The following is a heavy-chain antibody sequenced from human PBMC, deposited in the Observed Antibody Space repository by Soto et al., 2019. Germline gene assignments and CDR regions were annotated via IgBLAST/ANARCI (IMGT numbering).Heavy chain of an antibody. Sequence: ASVKVSCKASGYTFIGFYMHWVRQAPGQGLEWMGWINPSSGGTYYAQRFQGRVTMTRDMSVDTAYLELSSLKSDDTAVYYCARDVHDSSGNYSYWGQGTLVTVYS. CDR1: GYTFIGFY. J-gene: IGHJ4*02. CDR3: ARDVHDSSGNYSY. CDR2: INPSSGGT. D-gene: IGHD3-22*01. V-gene: IGHV1-2*02.